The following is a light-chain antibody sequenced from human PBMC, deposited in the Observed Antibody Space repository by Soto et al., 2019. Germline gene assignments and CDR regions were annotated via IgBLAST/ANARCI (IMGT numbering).Light chain of an antibody. V-gene: IGLV1-51*01. J-gene: IGLJ2*01. CDR3: GTWDSSLSAEI. CDR2: DNN. CDR1: SSNIGTNY. Sequence: QSVLTQPPSVSAAPGQMVTISCSGSSSNIGTNYVSWYHQLPGTAPKLLIYDNNKQPPAIPERFSCSKAGTSATLGITGLQTGDEADYYYGTWDSSLSAEIFGGGTKVTVL.